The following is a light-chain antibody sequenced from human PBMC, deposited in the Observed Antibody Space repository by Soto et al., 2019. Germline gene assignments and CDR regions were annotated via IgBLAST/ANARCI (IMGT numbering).Light chain of an antibody. CDR3: QQYSDWPLT. V-gene: IGKV3-15*01. CDR2: ATS. CDR1: QSVGNN. J-gene: IGKJ4*01. Sequence: IVVTQSAATLSVCPGERATLSCRASQSVGNNFAWYQQKPGQAPRLLIFATSTRATGVPARFSGSGSGTEFTLTISSLQSEDFAVYYCQQYSDWPLTFGGGTKVEIE.